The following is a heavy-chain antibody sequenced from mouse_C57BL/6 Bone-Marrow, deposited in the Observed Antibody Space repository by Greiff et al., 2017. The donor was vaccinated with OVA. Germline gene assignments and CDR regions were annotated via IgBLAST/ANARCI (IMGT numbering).Heavy chain of an antibody. V-gene: IGHV1-18*01. CDR2: INPNNGGT. Sequence: EVQLQQSGPELVKPGASVKIPCKASGYTFTDYNMDWVKQSHGKSLEWIGDINPNNGGTIYNQKFKGKATLTVDKSSSTAYMELRSLTSEDTAVYYCARSEGNYGGYAMDYWGQGTSVTVSS. CDR1: GYTFTDYN. CDR3: ARSEGNYGGYAMDY. D-gene: IGHD2-1*01. J-gene: IGHJ4*01.